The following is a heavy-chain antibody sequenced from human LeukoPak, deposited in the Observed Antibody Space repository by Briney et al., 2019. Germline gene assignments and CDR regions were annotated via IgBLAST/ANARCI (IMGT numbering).Heavy chain of an antibody. V-gene: IGHV3-23*01. CDR1: GFTFSSYA. D-gene: IGHD3-16*01. J-gene: IGHJ6*03. CDR2: IIDSGDIT. Sequence: GGSLRLSCAASGFTFSSYAMSWVRQAPGKGLEWVSGIIDSGDITYYANSVKGRFTVSRDSSKNTLYLQMNSLRAEDTAVYNCAKLGGQEVYNYYVGVWGKGTTVAVSS. CDR3: AKLGGQEVYNYYVGV.